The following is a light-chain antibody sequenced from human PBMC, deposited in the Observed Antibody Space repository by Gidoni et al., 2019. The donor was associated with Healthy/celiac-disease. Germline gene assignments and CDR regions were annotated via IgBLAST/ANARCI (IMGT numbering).Light chain of an antibody. J-gene: IGKJ2*01. Sequence: DIPMTQSPSSLSASVGDRVTITRRARQSISSYLNWYQQKPGKAPKLLIYAASSLQSGVPSRFSGSGSGTDFTLTISSLQPEDFATYYCQQSYSTPPVTFGQGTKLEIK. CDR2: AAS. V-gene: IGKV1-39*01. CDR3: QQSYSTPPVT. CDR1: QSISSY.